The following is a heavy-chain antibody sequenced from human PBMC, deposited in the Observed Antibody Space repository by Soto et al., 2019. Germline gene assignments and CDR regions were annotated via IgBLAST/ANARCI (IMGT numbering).Heavy chain of an antibody. D-gene: IGHD4-4*01. Sequence: QVQLQESGPGLVKPSGTLSLTCAVSGSSLTSTHWWSWVRQSPGKGLEWIGEIYRSGSTKYNPSLKSRVSLSLDKSKNEFSLNLKSVTAADTAVYYCARTVRSYSWSYFDDWGQGPLVTVSS. CDR1: GSSLTSTHW. V-gene: IGHV4-4*02. CDR3: ARTVRSYSWSYFDD. J-gene: IGHJ4*02. CDR2: IYRSGST.